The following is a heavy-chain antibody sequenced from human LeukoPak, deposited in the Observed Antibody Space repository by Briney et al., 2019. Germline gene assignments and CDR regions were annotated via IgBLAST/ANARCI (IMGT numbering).Heavy chain of an antibody. CDR3: ARSGWYGGDAFDI. D-gene: IGHD6-19*01. CDR2: ISAYNGNT. V-gene: IGHV1-18*01. Sequence: GASVKVSCKASGYTFTNYDINWVRQAPGQGLEWMGWISAYNGNTNYAQKLQGRVTMTTDTSTSTAYMELRSLRSDDTAVYYCARSGWYGGDAFDIWGQGTMVTASS. J-gene: IGHJ3*02. CDR1: GYTFTNYD.